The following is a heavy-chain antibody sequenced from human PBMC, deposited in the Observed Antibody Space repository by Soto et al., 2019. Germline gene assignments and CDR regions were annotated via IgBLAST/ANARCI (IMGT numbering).Heavy chain of an antibody. CDR2: ISWNSGSI. CDR1: GFTFDDYA. CDR3: AKASRGSSWYDNFDY. V-gene: IGHV3-9*01. J-gene: IGHJ4*02. Sequence: DVQLVESGGGLVQPGRSLRLSCAASGFTFDDYAMHWVRQAPGKGLEWVSGISWNSGSIGYAVSVKGRFTISRDNAKNSLYLQMNRLRAEDTAFYYCAKASRGSSWYDNFDYWGQGTLVTVSS. D-gene: IGHD6-13*01.